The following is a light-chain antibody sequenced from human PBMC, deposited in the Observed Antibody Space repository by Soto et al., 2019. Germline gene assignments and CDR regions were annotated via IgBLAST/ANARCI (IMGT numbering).Light chain of an antibody. CDR3: CSYAGASTYV. V-gene: IGLV2-23*01. CDR1: SSDVGSYDL. Sequence: QSALTQPASVSGYPGQSITISCTGTSSDVGSYDLVSWYQQHPGKAPKLMIYEATKRPSGVSVRFSGSKSGNTASLTISGLQAEDEADYYCCSYAGASTYVFGIGTKLTVL. J-gene: IGLJ1*01. CDR2: EAT.